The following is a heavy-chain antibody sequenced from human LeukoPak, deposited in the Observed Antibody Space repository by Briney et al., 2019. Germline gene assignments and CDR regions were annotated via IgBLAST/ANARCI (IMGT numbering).Heavy chain of an antibody. CDR2: ISVYNGDT. J-gene: IGHJ5*02. D-gene: IGHD4-17*01. CDR1: GYTFSIYG. Sequence: ASVKVSCKASGYTFSIYGISWVQQAPGQGLEWMGWISVYNGDTNYSQKLQGRVTMTTDTSTSTAYMELRSLRSDDTAVYYCARGITVTTFRNYFDPWGQGTLVTVSS. CDR3: ARGITVTTFRNYFDP. V-gene: IGHV1-18*04.